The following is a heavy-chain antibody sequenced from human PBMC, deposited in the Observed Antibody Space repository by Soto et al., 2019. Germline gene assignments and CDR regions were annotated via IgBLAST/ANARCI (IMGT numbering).Heavy chain of an antibody. V-gene: IGHV1-69*02. CDR1: GGTFSSYT. J-gene: IGHJ4*02. D-gene: IGHD6-13*01. Sequence: QVQLVQSGAEVKKPGSSVKVSCKASGGTFSSYTISWVRQAPGQGLEWMGRIIPILGIANYAQKFQGRVTXNAEKSTSTAYMELSSLRSEDTAVYYCARIAAAGQYWGQGTLVTVSS. CDR3: ARIAAAGQY. CDR2: IIPILGIA.